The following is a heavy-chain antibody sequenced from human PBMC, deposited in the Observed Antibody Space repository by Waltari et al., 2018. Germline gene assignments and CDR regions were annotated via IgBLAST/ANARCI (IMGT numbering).Heavy chain of an antibody. CDR3: ARNRGRGLFLDS. CDR1: GDSMRSTYW. CDR2: VHRSGRT. V-gene: IGHV4-4*02. Sequence: QLQQSGPGLVKPSEYLSLTCAVSGDSMRSTYWWSWVRQSPGNGLEWIGQVHRSGRTNYNPSLARRFTVSIDTVDNQLSLKAPSPTAAVTAMYYCARNRGRGLFLDSWGQGTLVTVSA. J-gene: IGHJ4*02. D-gene: IGHD2-15*01.